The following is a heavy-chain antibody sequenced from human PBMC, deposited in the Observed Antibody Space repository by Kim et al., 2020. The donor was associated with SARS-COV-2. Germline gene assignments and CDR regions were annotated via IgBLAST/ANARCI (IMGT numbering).Heavy chain of an antibody. Sequence: GSLRLSCAASGFTFWSYWMSWVRQAPGKGLEWVAHIKEDGSVKFYADSVKGRTTISRDNAKNSLYLEMDTLRVEDTAVYYCANSIGYAFDYWGQGTKVTVSS. J-gene: IGHJ4*02. CDR1: GFTFWSYW. D-gene: IGHD2-15*01. CDR3: ANSIGYAFDY. CDR2: IKEDGSVK. V-gene: IGHV3-7*03.